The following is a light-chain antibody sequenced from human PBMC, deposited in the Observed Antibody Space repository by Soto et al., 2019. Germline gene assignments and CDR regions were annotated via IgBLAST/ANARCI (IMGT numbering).Light chain of an antibody. CDR1: QSVSSN. CDR2: DAS. V-gene: IGKV3-11*01. CDR3: QQRSNWPRT. J-gene: IGKJ1*01. Sequence: EIVMTQSPTTLSVSPGESSTLSFMASQSVSSNLAWHQQKPGQAPRLLIYDASSRATGIPARFSGSGSGTDFTLTISSLEPEDFAVYYCQQRSNWPRTFGQGTKVDIK.